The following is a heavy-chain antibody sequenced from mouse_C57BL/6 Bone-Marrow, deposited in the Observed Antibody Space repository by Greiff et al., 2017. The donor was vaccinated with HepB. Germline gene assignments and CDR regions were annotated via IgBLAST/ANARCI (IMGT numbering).Heavy chain of an antibody. Sequence: QVQLQQSGPELVKPGASVKISCKASGYAFSSSWMNWVKQRPGKGLEWIGRIYPGDGDTNYTGKFKGKATLTADKSSSTAYMQLSSLTSEYSAVYFCAREPYVSDYEEYVDVCGTGTTVTVSS. J-gene: IGHJ1*03. CDR2: IYPGDGDT. V-gene: IGHV1-82*01. CDR3: AREPYVSDYEEYVDV. D-gene: IGHD2-13*01. CDR1: GYAFSSSW.